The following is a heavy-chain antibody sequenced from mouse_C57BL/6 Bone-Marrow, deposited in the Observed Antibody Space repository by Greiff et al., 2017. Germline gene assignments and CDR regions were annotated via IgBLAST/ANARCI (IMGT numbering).Heavy chain of an antibody. V-gene: IGHV5-4*01. CDR1: GFTFSSYA. J-gene: IGHJ3*01. Sequence: EVMLVESGGGLVKPGGSLKLSCAASGFTFSSYAMSWVRQTPEKRLEWVATISDGGSYTYYPDNVKGRFTISRDNAKNNLYLQMSHLKSEDTARYYCARERWVWFAYWGQGTLVTVSA. CDR2: ISDGGSYT. CDR3: ARERWVWFAY. D-gene: IGHD2-3*01.